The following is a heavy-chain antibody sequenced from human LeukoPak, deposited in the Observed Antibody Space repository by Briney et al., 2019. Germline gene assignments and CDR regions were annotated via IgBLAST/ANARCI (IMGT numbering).Heavy chain of an antibody. CDR1: GFTFSSYW. CDR2: IKQDGSEK. J-gene: IGHJ4*02. Sequence: PGRSLRLSCAASGFTFSSYWMSWVRQAPGKGLEWVANIKQDGSEKYYVDSVKGRFTISRDNAKNSLYLQMNSLRAEDTAVYYCARDGTLGITIFGVVTPRGFDYWGQGTLVTVSS. V-gene: IGHV3-7*01. CDR3: ARDGTLGITIFGVVTPRGFDY. D-gene: IGHD3-3*01.